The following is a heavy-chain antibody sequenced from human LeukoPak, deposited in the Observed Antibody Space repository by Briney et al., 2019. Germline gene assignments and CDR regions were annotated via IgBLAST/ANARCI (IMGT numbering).Heavy chain of an antibody. V-gene: IGHV3-43D*03. CDR1: GFTFDDFA. D-gene: IGHD6-13*01. J-gene: IGHJ4*02. CDR3: AKELYSTSWYYFHY. CDR2: ISWDGRTS. Sequence: GGSLRLSCAASGFTFDDFAMHWVRQAPGKSLEWISLISWDGRTSYYADSVKGRFTISRDNSKNTLYLQMNSLRTEDTAFYFCAKELYSTSWYYFHYWGQGTLVTVSS.